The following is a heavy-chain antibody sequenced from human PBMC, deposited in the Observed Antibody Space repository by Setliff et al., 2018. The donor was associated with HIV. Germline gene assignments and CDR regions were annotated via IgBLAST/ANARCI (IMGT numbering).Heavy chain of an antibody. D-gene: IGHD6-13*01. CDR2: VYNTGRT. CDR1: GGSINSANSY. J-gene: IGHJ6*03. CDR3: ARIAFWAAAGINYYYYMDV. V-gene: IGHV4-39*01. Sequence: SETLSLTCTVSGGSINSANSYWGWIRQPPGKGLEWVATVYNTGRTFYNPSLQSRVTISVDTSKNQFSLKLSSVTAADTAVYYCARIAFWAAAGINYYYYMDVWGKGTTVTVSS.